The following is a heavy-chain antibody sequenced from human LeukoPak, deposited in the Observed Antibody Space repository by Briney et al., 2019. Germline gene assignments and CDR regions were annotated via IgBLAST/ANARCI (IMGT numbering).Heavy chain of an antibody. CDR3: ARGELYCSSTSCYSAYYHYGMDV. Sequence: SVKVSCKASGGTFSSYAISWVRQAPGQGLEWMGGIIPIFGTANYAQKFQGRVTITADESTSTAYMELSSLRSEDTAVYYCARGELYCSSTSCYSAYYHYGMDVWGQGTTVTVSS. D-gene: IGHD2-2*01. CDR1: GGTFSSYA. CDR2: IIPIFGTA. J-gene: IGHJ6*02. V-gene: IGHV1-69*13.